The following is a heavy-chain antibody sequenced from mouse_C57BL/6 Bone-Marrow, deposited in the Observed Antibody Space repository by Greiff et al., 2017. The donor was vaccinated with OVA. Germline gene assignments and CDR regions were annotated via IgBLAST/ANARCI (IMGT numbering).Heavy chain of an antibody. D-gene: IGHD2-1*01. J-gene: IGHJ3*01. CDR3: VLLWPEAY. CDR1: GFNIKDYY. CDR2: IDPEDGET. V-gene: IGHV14-2*01. Sequence: VQLQQSGAELVKPGASVKLSCTASGFNIKDYYMHWVKQRTEQGLEWIGRIDPEDGETKYAPKFPGKATITADTSSNTAYLQLSSLTAEDTAVYYCVLLWPEAYWGQGTLVTVSA.